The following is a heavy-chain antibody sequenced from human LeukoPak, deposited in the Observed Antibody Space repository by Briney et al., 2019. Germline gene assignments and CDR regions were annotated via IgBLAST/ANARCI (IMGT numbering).Heavy chain of an antibody. V-gene: IGHV4-59*08. D-gene: IGHD2-2*01. CDR3: ASGSVYSASWSNWFDP. CDR2: IYYSGST. Sequence: SETLSLTCTVSGGSISSYYWSWIRQPPGKGLEWIGDIYYSGSTNYNPSLKSRVTMSVDTSKNQFSLNLTSVTAADTAVYYCASGSVYSASWSNWFDPWGQGTLVTVSS. J-gene: IGHJ5*02. CDR1: GGSISSYY.